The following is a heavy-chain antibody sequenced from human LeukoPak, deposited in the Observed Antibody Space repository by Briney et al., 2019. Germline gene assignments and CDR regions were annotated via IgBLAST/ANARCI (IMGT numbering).Heavy chain of an antibody. Sequence: GGSLRLSCAASGFTFRNYWMGWVRQAPGRGLEWVANTKPDGTAEYYADAERGRFTTSRDNANNFLYLQMNRLRGEDTAVYYCARDGGLHTNFDYWGQGTLVTVSS. J-gene: IGHJ4*02. CDR1: GFTFRNYW. D-gene: IGHD2-15*01. CDR2: TKPDGTAE. V-gene: IGHV3-7*01. CDR3: ARDGGLHTNFDY.